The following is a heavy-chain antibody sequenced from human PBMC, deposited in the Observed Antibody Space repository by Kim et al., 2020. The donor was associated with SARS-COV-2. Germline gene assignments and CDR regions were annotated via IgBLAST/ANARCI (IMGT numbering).Heavy chain of an antibody. Sequence: SETLSLTCTVSGGSISSSSYYWGWIRQPPGKGLEWIGSIYYSGSTYYNPSLKSRVTISVDTSKNQFSLKLSSVTAADTAVYYCRAGGYGSGSYRPSDYWGQGTLVTVSS. CDR3: RAGGYGSGSYRPSDY. CDR2: IYYSGST. D-gene: IGHD3-10*01. CDR1: GGSISSSSYY. V-gene: IGHV4-39*01. J-gene: IGHJ4*02.